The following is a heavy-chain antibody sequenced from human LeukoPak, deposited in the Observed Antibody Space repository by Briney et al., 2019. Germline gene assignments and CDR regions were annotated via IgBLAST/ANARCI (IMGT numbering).Heavy chain of an antibody. CDR2: IYYSGST. V-gene: IGHV4-59*01. D-gene: IGHD3-9*01. Sequence: SETLSLTCTVSGGSIGSYYWSWIRQPPGKGLEWIGYIYYSGSTNYNPSLKSRVTISVDTSKNQFSLKLSSVTAADTAVYYCARGWYYDILTGYPGAFDIWGQGTMVTVSS. CDR3: ARGWYYDILTGYPGAFDI. CDR1: GGSIGSYY. J-gene: IGHJ3*02.